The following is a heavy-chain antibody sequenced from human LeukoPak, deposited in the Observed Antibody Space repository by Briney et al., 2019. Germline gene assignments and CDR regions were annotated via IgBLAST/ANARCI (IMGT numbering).Heavy chain of an antibody. Sequence: PSETLSLTCTVSGGSISSSHWWSWVRQPPGKGLEWIGEIYHSGSINYNPSLKSRVTISIDKSKNQFSLQLSSVTAADTAVYYCASLYGSSWPPFDYWGQGTLVTVSS. V-gene: IGHV4-4*02. CDR2: IYHSGSI. D-gene: IGHD6-13*01. J-gene: IGHJ4*02. CDR1: GGSISSSHW. CDR3: ASLYGSSWPPFDY.